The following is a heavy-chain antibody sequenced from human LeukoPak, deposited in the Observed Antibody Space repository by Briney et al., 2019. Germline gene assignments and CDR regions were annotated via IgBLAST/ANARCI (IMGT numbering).Heavy chain of an antibody. CDR2: ISSSSITI. CDR3: ARDSSTYAGPPDY. CDR1: GFTFSPYS. Sequence: GGSLRLSCAASGFTFSPYSMNWVRQAPGKGLEWVSYISSSSITIFYADSVKGRFTISRGNAKNSLFLQMNSLRAEDTAVYYCARDSSTYAGPPDYWGQGTLVTVSS. D-gene: IGHD2-2*01. J-gene: IGHJ4*02. V-gene: IGHV3-48*01.